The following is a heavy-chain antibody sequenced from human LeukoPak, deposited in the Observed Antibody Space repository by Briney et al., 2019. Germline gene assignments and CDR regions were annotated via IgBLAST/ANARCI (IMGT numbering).Heavy chain of an antibody. V-gene: IGHV4-39*01. J-gene: IGHJ6*03. CDR3: ARHGGISSSWYWGYYYYYYMDV. D-gene: IGHD6-13*01. Sequence: SETLSLTCTVSGGSISSSSYYWGWIRQPPGKGLEWIGSIYYSGSTYYNPSLKSRVTISVDTSKNQFSLKLSSVTAADTAVYYCARHGGISSSWYWGYYYYYYMDVWGKGTTVTISS. CDR2: IYYSGST. CDR1: GGSISSSSYY.